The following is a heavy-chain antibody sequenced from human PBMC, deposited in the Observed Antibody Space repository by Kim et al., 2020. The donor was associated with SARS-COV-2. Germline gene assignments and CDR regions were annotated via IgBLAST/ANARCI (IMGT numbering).Heavy chain of an antibody. J-gene: IGHJ4*02. CDR2: RNK. V-gene: IGHV3-30*01. CDR3: AREVGAKDY. D-gene: IGHD1-26*01. Sequence: RNKYYADSMKGRFTISRDNSKNTLHLQMNSLRPEDTAVYYCAREVGAKDYWGQGTLVTVSS.